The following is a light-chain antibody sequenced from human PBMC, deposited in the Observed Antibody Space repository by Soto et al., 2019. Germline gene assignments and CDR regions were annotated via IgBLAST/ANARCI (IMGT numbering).Light chain of an antibody. CDR1: QSVSSNY. Sequence: EIVLTQSPGTLSLSPGERATLSCRASQSVSSNYLAWYQQKPGQAPRLLIYGASSRATGIPDRFSGSGSGTDFTLTSSRLEPEDFVVYYCQQYGSSTATFGGGTKVEIK. V-gene: IGKV3-20*01. CDR3: QQYGSSTAT. J-gene: IGKJ4*01. CDR2: GAS.